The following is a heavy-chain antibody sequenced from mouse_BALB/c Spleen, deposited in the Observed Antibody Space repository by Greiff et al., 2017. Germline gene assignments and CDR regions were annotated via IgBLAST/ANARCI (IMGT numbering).Heavy chain of an antibody. CDR2: IDPENGAT. D-gene: IGHD2-14*01. V-gene: IGHV14-4*02. CDR1: GFNIKDYY. CDR3: NDGYRYDWFAY. Sequence: EVKLMESGAELVRSGASVKLSCTASGFNIKDYYMHWVQQRPEQGLEWIGWIDPENGATEYAPKFQGKGTMTADTSSNTAYLQHSSLTSEDTAVYYCNDGYRYDWFAYWGQGTLVTVSA. J-gene: IGHJ3*01.